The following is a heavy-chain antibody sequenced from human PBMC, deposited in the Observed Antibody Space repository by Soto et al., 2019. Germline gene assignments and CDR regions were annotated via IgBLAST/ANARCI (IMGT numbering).Heavy chain of an antibody. CDR2: IIPILGIA. Sequence: QVQLVQSGAEVKKPGSSVKVSCKASGGTFSSYTISWVRQAPGQGLEWMGRIIPILGIANYAQKFQGRVTITADKTTSTAYMGLSRLGSEDTAVYYCAGDPLPGGHDPPPPDFDYWGQGTLVTVSS. J-gene: IGHJ4*02. CDR3: AGDPLPGGHDPPPPDFDY. V-gene: IGHV1-69*08. CDR1: GGTFSSYT. D-gene: IGHD5-12*01.